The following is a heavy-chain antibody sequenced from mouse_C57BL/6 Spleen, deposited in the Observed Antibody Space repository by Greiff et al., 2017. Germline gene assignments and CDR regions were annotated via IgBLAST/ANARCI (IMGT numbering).Heavy chain of an antibody. D-gene: IGHD1-1*01. J-gene: IGHJ4*01. CDR1: GYTFASFW. Sequence: QVQLQQPGAALLKPEASVNLSVQASGYTFASFWLHGVKQRTVQGLAWIGVIHPNSGSTNYNEEFKSKATVTVDKSSSTAYRKLSSLTSEDSEVYYCARGEVGIAMDYWGQGTSVTVSA. V-gene: IGHV1-64*01. CDR2: IHPNSGST. CDR3: ARGEVGIAMDY.